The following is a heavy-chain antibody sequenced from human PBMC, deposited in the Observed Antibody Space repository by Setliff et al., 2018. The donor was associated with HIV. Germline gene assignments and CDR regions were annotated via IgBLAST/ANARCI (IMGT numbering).Heavy chain of an antibody. CDR2: ITYSGSR. V-gene: IGHV4-31*03. D-gene: IGHD3-16*01. CDR3: ARGLVGGSDYWYFDL. Sequence: SETLSLTCNVSGGSISSSGHYWSWIRQHPDKGLEWMAYITYSGSRYYRPSLKSRLTISVGTSKNQFSLKLNSVTAADTAVYYWARGLVGGSDYWYFDLWGRGALVTVS. J-gene: IGHJ2*01. CDR1: GGSISSSGHY.